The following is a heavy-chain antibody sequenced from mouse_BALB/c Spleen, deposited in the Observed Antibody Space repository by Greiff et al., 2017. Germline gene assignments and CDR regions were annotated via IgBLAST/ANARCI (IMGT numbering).Heavy chain of an antibody. V-gene: IGHV1-4*01. CDR3: ARSYDYAWYFDV. J-gene: IGHJ1*01. D-gene: IGHD2-4*01. CDR2: INPSSGYT. CDR1: GYTFTSYT. Sequence: VQLQQSGAELARPGASVKMSCKASGYTFTSYTMHWVKQRPGQGLEWIGYINPSSGYTNYNQKFKDKATLTADKSSSTAYMQLSSLTSEDSAVYYCARSYDYAWYFDVWGAGTTVTVSS.